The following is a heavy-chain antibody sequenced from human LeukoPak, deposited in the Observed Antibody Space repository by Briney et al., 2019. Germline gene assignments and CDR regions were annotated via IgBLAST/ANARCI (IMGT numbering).Heavy chain of an antibody. CDR3: ARDPTTVTKGFDV. V-gene: IGHV4-59*11. Sequence: PSETLSLTCSVSDGSFSSHYWTWIRQPPGKGLEWIGYISYTGSTNYNPSLKSRVTISVDTSKNQFSLKLSSVTAADTAVYYCARDPTTVTKGFDVWGLGTLVTVSS. D-gene: IGHD4-17*01. J-gene: IGHJ3*01. CDR1: DGSFSSHY. CDR2: ISYTGST.